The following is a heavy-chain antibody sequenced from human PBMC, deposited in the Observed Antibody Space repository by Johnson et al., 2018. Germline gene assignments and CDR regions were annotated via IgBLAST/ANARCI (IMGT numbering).Heavy chain of an antibody. D-gene: IGHD5-24*01. J-gene: IGHJ6*03. Sequence: VQLVESGGGLVQPGGSLRVSCAASGFTVSGNYMSWVRQAPGKGLEWVSIISSGGSTSYADSVKGRFPISRDNSKNTPYLQMNSLRAEDTAVYYCARHGGDGYNYYYYYYMDVWGKGTTVTVSS. CDR2: ISSGGST. CDR3: ARHGGDGYNYYYYYYMDV. CDR1: GFTVSGNY. V-gene: IGHV3-66*02.